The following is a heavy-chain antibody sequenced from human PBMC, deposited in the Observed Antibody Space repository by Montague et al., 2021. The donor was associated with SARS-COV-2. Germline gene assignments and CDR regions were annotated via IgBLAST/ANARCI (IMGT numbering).Heavy chain of an antibody. CDR2: IYYSGST. V-gene: IGHV4-39*01. CDR1: GGSISSSSYY. CDR3: ARQPLTTMIIVFITQPSRYFDL. D-gene: IGHD3-22*01. J-gene: IGHJ2*01. Sequence: SETLSLTCTVSGGSISSSSYYWGWIRQPPGKGLEWIGCIYYSGSTYYNPSLKSRVTISVDTSKNQFSLKLSSVTAADTAVYYCARQPLTTMIIVFITQPSRYFDLWGRGTLVTVSS.